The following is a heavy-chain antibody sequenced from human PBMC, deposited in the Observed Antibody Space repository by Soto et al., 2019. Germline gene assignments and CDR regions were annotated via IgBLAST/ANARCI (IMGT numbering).Heavy chain of an antibody. CDR1: GFTVSSNY. CDR2: IFSGGST. Sequence: EVQVVESGGGLVQPGGSLRLSCAASGFTVSSNYMSWVRQAPGKGLEWVSDIFSGGSTYYADSVKGRFTISRHSSKNTLYLEMNSLGVEDTAVYYCATFYDSSGYAPSYAFDIWGQGTMVTVSS. J-gene: IGHJ3*02. CDR3: ATFYDSSGYAPSYAFDI. V-gene: IGHV3-53*04. D-gene: IGHD3-22*01.